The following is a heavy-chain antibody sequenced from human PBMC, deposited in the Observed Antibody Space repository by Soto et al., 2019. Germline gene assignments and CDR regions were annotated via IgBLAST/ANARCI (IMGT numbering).Heavy chain of an antibody. Sequence: QITLEESGPAVVKPTQTLTLTCTFSGFSLSNSGESVGWIRQPPGKALEWLGLIYWNGIERYNPSLKRRLSITKDTSKNLVLLTVTNMDPVDTATYFCAPGDPLDFHYWGQGTLVNVSP. V-gene: IGHV2-5*01. CDR1: GFSLSNSGES. CDR2: IYWNGIE. D-gene: IGHD3-10*01. CDR3: APGDPLDFHY. J-gene: IGHJ4*02.